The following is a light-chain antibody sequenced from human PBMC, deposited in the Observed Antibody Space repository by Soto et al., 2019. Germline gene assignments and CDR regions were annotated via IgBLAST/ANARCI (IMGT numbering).Light chain of an antibody. CDR1: SSDVGSYNT. V-gene: IGLV2-14*03. Sequence: QSALTQPASVSGSPGQSIAISCTGTSSDVGSYNTVSWYQQYPGKAPKLMINDVNNRPSGISDRFSGSKSGNTASLTISGLQAEDAAHYYCSSFTSITSYVFGTGTKLTVL. CDR2: DVN. CDR3: SSFTSITSYV. J-gene: IGLJ1*01.